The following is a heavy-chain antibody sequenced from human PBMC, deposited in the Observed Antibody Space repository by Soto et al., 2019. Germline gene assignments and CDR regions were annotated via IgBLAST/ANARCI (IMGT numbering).Heavy chain of an antibody. CDR1: GFTFSSSW. Sequence: HPGGSLRLSCAASGFTFSSSWMNWVRQAPGKGLEWVADIKEDGSEKYYVDSLKGRFTISRDNAKNSLYLQMNSLRAEDTAVYYCARGDYYDRRFDSWGQGTLVTVPS. D-gene: IGHD3-22*01. J-gene: IGHJ4*02. CDR2: IKEDGSEK. V-gene: IGHV3-7*03. CDR3: ARGDYYDRRFDS.